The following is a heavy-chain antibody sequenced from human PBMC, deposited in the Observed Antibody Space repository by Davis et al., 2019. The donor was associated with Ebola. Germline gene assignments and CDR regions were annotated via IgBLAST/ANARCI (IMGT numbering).Heavy chain of an antibody. CDR3: TRSDAFDI. CDR2: IKSDGSST. J-gene: IGHJ3*02. V-gene: IGHV3-74*01. CDR1: GFTFGVYS. Sequence: GESLKISCAASGFTFGVYSMNWVRQAPGKGLVWVSRIKSDGSSTSYADSVKGRFTISRDNAKNTLFLQMNSLRAEDTAVYYCTRSDAFDIWGQGTMVTISS.